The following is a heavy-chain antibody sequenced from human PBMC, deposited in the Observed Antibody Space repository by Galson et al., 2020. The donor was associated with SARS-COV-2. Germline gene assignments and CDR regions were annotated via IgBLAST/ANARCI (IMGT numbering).Heavy chain of an antibody. CDR3: ARDAMSGVVPAHYYYYGMDV. Sequence: TGGSLRLSCAASGFTFSSYWMSWVRQAPGKGLEWVANIKQDGSEKYYVDSVKGRFTISRDNAKNSLYLQMNSLRAEDTAVYYCARDAMSGVVPAHYYYYGMDVWGQGTTVTVSS. V-gene: IGHV3-7*01. D-gene: IGHD2-2*01. J-gene: IGHJ6*02. CDR2: IKQDGSEK. CDR1: GFTFSSYW.